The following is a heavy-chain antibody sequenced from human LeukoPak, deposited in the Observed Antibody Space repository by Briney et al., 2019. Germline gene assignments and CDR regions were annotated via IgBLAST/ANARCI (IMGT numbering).Heavy chain of an antibody. Sequence: SETLSPTCTVSGGSISGYYWSWIQQPPGKGLEWIGYVYYSGSTNYNPSLKSRVTISVDTSKNHFSLKLSSVTAADTAVYYCARFRLSNLDVRFLEWLPRYYYGMDVWGQGTTVTVSS. V-gene: IGHV4-59*01. CDR3: ARFRLSNLDVRFLEWLPRYYYGMDV. CDR2: VYYSGST. J-gene: IGHJ6*02. D-gene: IGHD3-3*01. CDR1: GGSISGYY.